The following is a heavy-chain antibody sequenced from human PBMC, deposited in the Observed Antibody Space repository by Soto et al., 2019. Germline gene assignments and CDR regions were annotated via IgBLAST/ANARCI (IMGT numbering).Heavy chain of an antibody. CDR1: GFTFSSYA. CDR3: AKRIATVTTVDFDY. V-gene: IGHV3-23*01. CDR2: IGGGGGST. Sequence: EVQLLESGGGLVQPGWSLRLSCAASGFTFSSYAMSWVRQAPGQGLEWVSAIGGGGGSTYSADSVKGRFTISRDNSNNTLYLQMNSLIADDTSIYYCAKRIATVTTVDFDYWGQGTLVTVSS. D-gene: IGHD4-17*01. J-gene: IGHJ4*02.